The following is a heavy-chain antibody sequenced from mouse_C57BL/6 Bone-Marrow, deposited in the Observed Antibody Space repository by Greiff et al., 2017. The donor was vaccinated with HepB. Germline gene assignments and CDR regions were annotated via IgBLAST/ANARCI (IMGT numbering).Heavy chain of an antibody. CDR3: ARPYYGNYEFAY. CDR2: IDPNSGGT. V-gene: IGHV1-72*01. J-gene: IGHJ3*01. CDR1: GYTFTSYW. Sequence: QVQLQQPGAELVKPGASVKLSCKASGYTFTSYWMHWVKQRPGRGLEWIGRIDPNSGGTKYNEKFKSKATLTVDKPSSTAYMQLSSLKSEDSAVYYCARPYYGNYEFAYWGQVTLVTVSA. D-gene: IGHD2-10*01.